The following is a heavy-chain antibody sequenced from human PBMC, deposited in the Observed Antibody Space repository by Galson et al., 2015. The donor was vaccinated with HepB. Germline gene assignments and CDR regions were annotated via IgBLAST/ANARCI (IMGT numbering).Heavy chain of an antibody. CDR1: GGTFSSYA. CDR3: ASGGSYYEAEYFQH. CDR2: IIPILGIA. D-gene: IGHD1-26*01. V-gene: IGHV1-69*04. Sequence: SVKVSCKASGGTFSSYAISWVRQAPGQGLEWMGRIIPILGIANYAQKFQGRVTITADKSTSTAYMELSSLRSEDTAVYYCASGGSYYEAEYFQHWGQGTLVTVSS. J-gene: IGHJ1*01.